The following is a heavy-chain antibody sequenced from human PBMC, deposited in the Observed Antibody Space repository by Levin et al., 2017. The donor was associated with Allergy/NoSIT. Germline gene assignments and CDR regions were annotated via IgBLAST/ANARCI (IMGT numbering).Heavy chain of an antibody. J-gene: IGHJ4*02. CDR3: AVQRSPGIVDATMGFDY. CDR2: ISYDGSGK. D-gene: IGHD1-26*01. V-gene: IGHV3-30-3*01. Sequence: GESPKISCAASGFTFSNYAMHWVRQAPGKGPEWVAVISYDGSGKYYADSVKGRFTISRDNSKNTLYLQVNSLKPEDTAVYYCAVQRSPGIVDATMGFDYWGQGTLVTVSS. CDR1: GFTFSNYA.